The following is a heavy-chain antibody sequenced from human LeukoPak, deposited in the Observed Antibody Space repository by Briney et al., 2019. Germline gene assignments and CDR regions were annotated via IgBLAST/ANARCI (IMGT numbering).Heavy chain of an antibody. CDR2: IYSGGDT. CDR3: ARGVGGIFDS. J-gene: IGHJ4*02. CDR1: GFTVSSNF. D-gene: IGHD6-13*01. Sequence: GGSLRLSCAASGFTVSSNFMTWVRQAPGKGLEWVSIIYSGGDTYYADSVKGRFTISRDNSKNTLYLQMNSLRAEDTAVYYCARGVGGIFDSWGQGTLVTVSS. V-gene: IGHV3-53*01.